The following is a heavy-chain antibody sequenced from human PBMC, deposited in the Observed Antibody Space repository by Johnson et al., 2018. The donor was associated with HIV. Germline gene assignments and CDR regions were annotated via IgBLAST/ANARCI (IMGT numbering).Heavy chain of an antibody. J-gene: IGHJ3*02. CDR1: GFTFDDYD. V-gene: IGHV3-9*01. CDR3: ARDLWGVGAFDI. CDR2: IGWRSGVL. D-gene: IGHD2-21*01. Sequence: VLLVESGGGLVKPGGSLRLSCAASGFTFDDYDMHWVPQAPGKGLVWVTGIGWRSGVLASADSVKGRFTISRDNAKNSLDLQLNSLRAEETALDYCARDLWGVGAFDIWGQGTMVTVSS.